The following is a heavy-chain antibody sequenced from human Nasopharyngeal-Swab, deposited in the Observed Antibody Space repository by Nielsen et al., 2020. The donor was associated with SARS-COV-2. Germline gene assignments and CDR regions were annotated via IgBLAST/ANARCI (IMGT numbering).Heavy chain of an antibody. CDR2: IYHSGST. V-gene: IGHV4-38-2*01. J-gene: IGHJ5*02. Sequence: SETLSLTCAVSGSSISSGYYWGWTRQPPGKGLEWIGSIYHSGSTYYNPSLKSRVTISVDTSKNQFSLKLSSVTAADTAVYYCARIVVVPAASVRIRGWFDPWGQGTLVTVSS. CDR3: ARIVVVPAASVRIRGWFDP. D-gene: IGHD2-2*01. CDR1: GSSISSGYY.